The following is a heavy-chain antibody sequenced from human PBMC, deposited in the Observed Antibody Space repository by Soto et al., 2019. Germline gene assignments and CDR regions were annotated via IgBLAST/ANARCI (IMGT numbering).Heavy chain of an antibody. CDR1: GYTFTNYA. V-gene: IGHV1-3*05. Sequence: QVQLVQSGAEEKKPGASVKVSCKASGYTFTNYAMHWVRQAPGQRLEWMGWINDGNGNTKYSQKFQGRVTITRDTSATTAYMELSSLRSEDTAVYYCARVSGYYLLDYWGQGTLVTVSS. J-gene: IGHJ4*02. CDR2: INDGNGNT. D-gene: IGHD5-12*01. CDR3: ARVSGYYLLDY.